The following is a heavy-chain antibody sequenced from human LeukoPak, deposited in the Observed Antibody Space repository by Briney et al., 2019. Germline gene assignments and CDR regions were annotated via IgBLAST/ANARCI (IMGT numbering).Heavy chain of an antibody. D-gene: IGHD3-16*01. Sequence: PGGSLRLSCAGSGFTFSNYYMSWVCQAPGKGLEWVATIKYDGSGIYYVGSVKGRFTISRDSASLYLQMNSLKVEDTAMYYCARLLGAFTIFDCWGQGALVTISS. CDR3: ARLLGAFTIFDC. CDR2: IKYDGSGI. CDR1: GFTFSNYY. V-gene: IGHV3-7*01. J-gene: IGHJ4*02.